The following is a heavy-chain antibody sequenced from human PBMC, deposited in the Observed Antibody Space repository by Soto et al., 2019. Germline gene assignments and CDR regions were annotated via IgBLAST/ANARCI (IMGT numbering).Heavy chain of an antibody. CDR3: ARDRLTTVTMYYYYYYGMDV. J-gene: IGHJ6*02. CDR1: GGSSSSGDYY. D-gene: IGHD4-17*01. Sequence: SETLSLTCTVSGGSSSSGDYYCRWIRHPPGKGLEWIGYIYYSGSTYYNPSLKSRVTISVDTSKNQFSLKLSSVTAADTAVYYCARDRLTTVTMYYYYYYGMDVWGQGTTVTVSS. V-gene: IGHV4-30-4*01. CDR2: IYYSGST.